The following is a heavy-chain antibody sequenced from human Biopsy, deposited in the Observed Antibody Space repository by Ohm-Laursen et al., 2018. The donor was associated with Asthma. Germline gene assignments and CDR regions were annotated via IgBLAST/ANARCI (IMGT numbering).Heavy chain of an antibody. J-gene: IGHJ6*02. CDR2: INHSGST. Sequence: TLSLTCAVYGGSFSAYYWSWIRQPPGKGLEWIAEINHSGSTNYNPSLKSRVTISVDTSKNQFSLKLSSVTAADTAVYYCARSAKTIFGVVMGSYYYGMDVWGQGTTVTVSS. CDR3: ARSAKTIFGVVMGSYYYGMDV. D-gene: IGHD3-3*01. V-gene: IGHV4-34*01. CDR1: GGSFSAYY.